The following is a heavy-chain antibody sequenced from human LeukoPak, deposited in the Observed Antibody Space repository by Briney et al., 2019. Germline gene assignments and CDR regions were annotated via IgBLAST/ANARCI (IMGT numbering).Heavy chain of an antibody. V-gene: IGHV1-2*02. CDR2: INPNSGGT. CDR3: ASGDFWSASPNWFDP. CDR1: GYTFTGYY. Sequence: ASVKVSCKASGYTFTGYYMHWVRQAPGQGLEWMGWINPNSGGTNYAQKFQGRVTMTRDTSISTAYMELSRLRSDDTAVYYCASGDFWSASPNWFDPWGQGTLVTVSS. D-gene: IGHD3-3*01. J-gene: IGHJ5*02.